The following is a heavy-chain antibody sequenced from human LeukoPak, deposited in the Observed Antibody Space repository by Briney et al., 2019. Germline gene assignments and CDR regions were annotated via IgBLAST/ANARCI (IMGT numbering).Heavy chain of an antibody. J-gene: IGHJ4*02. V-gene: IGHV4-34*01. CDR2: INHSGST. CDR1: GGSFSGYY. D-gene: IGHD3-16*02. CDR3: ARVRLYTLDY. Sequence: PSETLSLTCAVYGGSFSGYYWGWIRQPPGKGLEWIGEINHSGSTNYNPSLKSRVTISVDTSKNQFSLKLSSVTAADTAVYYCARVRLYTLDYWGQGTLVTVSS.